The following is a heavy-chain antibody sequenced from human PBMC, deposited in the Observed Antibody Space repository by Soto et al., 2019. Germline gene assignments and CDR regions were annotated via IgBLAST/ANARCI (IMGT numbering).Heavy chain of an antibody. V-gene: IGHV3-21*01. CDR2: ISSSGSYI. D-gene: IGHD5-18*01. CDR1: GFTFSSYT. CDR3: ARDVETSMDGLNYFDP. Sequence: GGSLRLSCAASGFTFSSYTMNWVRQAPGKGLEWVSSISSSGSYIHYADSVKGRFTISRDNAKNSLFLQMDSLRAEDTAVYYCARDVETSMDGLNYFDPWGQGTLVTVSS. J-gene: IGHJ5*02.